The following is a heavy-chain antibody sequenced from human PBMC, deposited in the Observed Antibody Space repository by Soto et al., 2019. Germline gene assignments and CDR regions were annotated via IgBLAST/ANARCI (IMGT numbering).Heavy chain of an antibody. Sequence: EVQLVESGGGLVQPGGSLRLSCAASGFSFSSYAMRWVRQAPGNGLEYVSDISSNGGSTYYANSVKGRFTISRDNSKNTLYLEMGSLTAEDMAVYYCARRGYSGYEIDYWGQGTLVTVSS. CDR2: ISSNGGST. CDR1: GFSFSSYA. J-gene: IGHJ4*02. V-gene: IGHV3-64*01. CDR3: ARRGYSGYEIDY. D-gene: IGHD5-12*01.